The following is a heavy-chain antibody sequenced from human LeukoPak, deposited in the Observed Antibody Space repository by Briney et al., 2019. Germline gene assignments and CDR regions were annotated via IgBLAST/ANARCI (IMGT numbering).Heavy chain of an antibody. D-gene: IGHD3-3*01. Sequence: SETLSLTCTVSSGSISSYYCSWIRQPPGKGLEWIGYIYYSGSTNYNPSLKSRVTISVDTSKNQFSLKLSSVTAADTAVYYCARGSTRYYDFWSGYSYDAFDIWGQGTMVTVSS. V-gene: IGHV4-59*01. J-gene: IGHJ3*02. CDR1: SGSISSYY. CDR2: IYYSGST. CDR3: ARGSTRYYDFWSGYSYDAFDI.